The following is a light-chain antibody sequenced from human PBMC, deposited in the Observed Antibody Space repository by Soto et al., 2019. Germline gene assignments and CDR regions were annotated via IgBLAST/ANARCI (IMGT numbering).Light chain of an antibody. J-gene: IGKJ1*01. CDR3: QQYNPYSPWT. Sequence: DIQMTQSPPTLSASVGDRVTISCRASQSITGWLAWFQQKPGKAPKLLISKASKLESGVPSRFSGSGSGTDFTLTISGLQPDDSATYYCQQYNPYSPWTFGQGTKVEIK. CDR2: KAS. V-gene: IGKV1-5*03. CDR1: QSITGW.